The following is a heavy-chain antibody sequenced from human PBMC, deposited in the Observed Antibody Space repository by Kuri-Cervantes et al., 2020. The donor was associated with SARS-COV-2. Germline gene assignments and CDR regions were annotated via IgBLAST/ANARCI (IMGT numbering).Heavy chain of an antibody. J-gene: IGHJ4*02. CDR3: AREGTSGPYFDF. Sequence: ASVKVSCKASGYTFTTYGISWVRQAPGQGLEWMGWINPYSGYTNYAQRLQDRVTLTTDTTTSTAYMELRGLTSDDTAVYYCAREGTSGPYFDFWGQGTLVTVSS. D-gene: IGHD1-1*01. CDR1: GYTFTTYG. V-gene: IGHV1-18*04. CDR2: INPYSGYT.